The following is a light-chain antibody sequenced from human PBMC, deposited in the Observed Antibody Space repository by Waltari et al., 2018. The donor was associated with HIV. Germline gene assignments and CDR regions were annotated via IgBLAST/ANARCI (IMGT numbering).Light chain of an antibody. CDR3: CAYAAGHVSYV. CDR1: TSAVGYYNY. CDR2: DVN. V-gene: IGLV2-11*01. Sequence: QSALTQPPSVSGSPGQSVTISCTGTTSAVGYYNYVSWYQQYPGKAPKLIIFDVNQRPAGGPERLSGSKSGNTASLTISVLQTADEADYCCCAYAAGHVSYVFGNGTAVAVL. J-gene: IGLJ1*01.